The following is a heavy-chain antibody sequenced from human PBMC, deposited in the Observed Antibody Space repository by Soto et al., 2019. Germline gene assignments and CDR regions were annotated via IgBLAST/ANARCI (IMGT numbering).Heavy chain of an antibody. Sequence: PSSSXSLTCSVSVCSIISGCYSLSWIRQPPGNGLEWIGYIYHSGITYYNPSLKSRVTISVDRSKNQFSMKLSSVTAADTAVYYCASRESRNYDYGVEYYFEYWGQGTLV. CDR3: ASRESRNYDYGVEYYFEY. CDR2: IYHSGIT. CDR1: VCSIISGCYS. D-gene: IGHD4-17*01. V-gene: IGHV4-30-2*01. J-gene: IGHJ4*02.